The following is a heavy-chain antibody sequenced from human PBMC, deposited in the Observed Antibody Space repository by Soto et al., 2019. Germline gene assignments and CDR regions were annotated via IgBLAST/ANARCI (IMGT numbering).Heavy chain of an antibody. CDR1: GFIVSSNY. CDR3: ARSLSRAFDI. V-gene: IGHV3-53*04. CDR2: IYTGGST. Sequence: EVQLVESGGGLVQPGGSLRLSCAASGFIVSSNYMSWVRQAPGKGLEWVSVIYTGGSTYYADSVKGRFTISRHDSKNTLYLQMNSLRAEDTVVYYCARSLSRAFDIWGQGTMVTVSS. J-gene: IGHJ3*02.